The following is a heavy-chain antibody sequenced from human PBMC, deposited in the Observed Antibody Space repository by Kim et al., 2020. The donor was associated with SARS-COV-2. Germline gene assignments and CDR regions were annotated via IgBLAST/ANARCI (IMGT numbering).Heavy chain of an antibody. CDR2: IYYSGST. CDR3: ARVTLLFTKVFDP. CDR1: GGSISSGGYY. J-gene: IGHJ5*02. Sequence: SETLSLTCTVSGGSISSGGYYWSWIRQHPGKGLEWIGYIYYSGSTYYNPSLKSRVTISVDTSKNQFSLKLSSVTAADTAVYYCARVTLLFTKVFDPWGQGTLVTVSS. D-gene: IGHD3-10*01. V-gene: IGHV4-31*03.